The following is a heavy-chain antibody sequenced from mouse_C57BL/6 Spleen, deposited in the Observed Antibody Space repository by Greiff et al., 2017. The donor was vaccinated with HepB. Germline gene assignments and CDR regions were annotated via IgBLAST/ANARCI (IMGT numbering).Heavy chain of an antibody. CDR2: IYPGDGDT. V-gene: IGHV1-82*01. Sequence: VQLQQSGPELVKPGASVKISCKASGYAFSSSWMNWVKQRPGKGLEWIGRIYPGDGDTNYNGKFKGKATLTADKSSSTAYMQLSSLTSEDSAVYFCAREVLALYFDYWGQGTTLTVSS. J-gene: IGHJ2*01. CDR1: GYAFSSSW. CDR3: AREVLALYFDY.